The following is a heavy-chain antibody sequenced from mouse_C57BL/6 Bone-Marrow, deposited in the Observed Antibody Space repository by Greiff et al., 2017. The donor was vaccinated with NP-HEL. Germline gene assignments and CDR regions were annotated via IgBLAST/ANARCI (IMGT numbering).Heavy chain of an antibody. CDR1: GYTFTSYG. Sequence: VQLVESGAELARPGASVKLSCKASGYTFTSYGISWVKQRTGQGLEWIGEIYPRSGNTYYNEKFKGKATLTADKSSSTAYMELRSLTSEDSAVYFCARVVGYWYFDVWGTGTTVTVSS. D-gene: IGHD1-1*02. CDR3: ARVVGYWYFDV. J-gene: IGHJ1*03. V-gene: IGHV1-81*01. CDR2: IYPRSGNT.